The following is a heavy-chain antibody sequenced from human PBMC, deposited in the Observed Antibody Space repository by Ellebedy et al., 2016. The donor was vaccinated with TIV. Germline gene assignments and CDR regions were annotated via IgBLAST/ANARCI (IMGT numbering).Heavy chain of an antibody. CDR3: AKSGLSLGDAFDI. D-gene: IGHD1-26*01. CDR2: ISYDGSNK. CDR1: GFTFSSYA. J-gene: IGHJ3*02. Sequence: PGGSLTLSCAASGFTFSSYAMHWIRQAPGKGLEWVAVISYDGSNKYYADSVKGRFTISRDNSKNTLYLQMNSLRAEDTAVYYCAKSGLSLGDAFDIWGQGTMVTVSS. V-gene: IGHV3-30*07.